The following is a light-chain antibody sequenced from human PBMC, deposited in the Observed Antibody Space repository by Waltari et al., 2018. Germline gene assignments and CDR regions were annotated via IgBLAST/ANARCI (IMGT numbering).Light chain of an antibody. CDR3: QQYGSSVLYT. J-gene: IGKJ2*01. CDR2: GAS. Sequence: VLTQSPGTLSLSPGERATLSCRASQSLTLRYRAGDQQKPGQAPRLLIYGASSRAAGIPDRFSGSGSGTDFTLTISRLEPEDFAVYYCQQYGSSVLYTFGQGTKLEIK. CDR1: QSLTLRY. V-gene: IGKV3-20*01.